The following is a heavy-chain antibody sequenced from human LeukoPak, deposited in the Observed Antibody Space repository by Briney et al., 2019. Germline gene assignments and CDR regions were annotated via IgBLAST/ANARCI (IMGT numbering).Heavy chain of an antibody. V-gene: IGHV4-34*01. CDR1: GGSFSGYY. Sequence: SETLSLTCAVYGGSFSGYYWSWIRQPPGKGLEWIGEINHSEGTNYNPSLKSRVTVSLDTSKNQFSLKLSSVTAADTAVYYCARIAAAAFFDYWGQGTLVTVSS. CDR3: ARIAAAAFFDY. D-gene: IGHD6-13*01. J-gene: IGHJ4*02. CDR2: INHSEGT.